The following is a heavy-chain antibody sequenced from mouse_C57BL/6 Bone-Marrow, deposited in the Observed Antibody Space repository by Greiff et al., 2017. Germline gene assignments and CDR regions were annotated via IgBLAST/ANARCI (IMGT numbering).Heavy chain of an antibody. V-gene: IGHV1-69*01. CDR1: GYTFTSYW. Sequence: QVQLQQSGAELVMPGASVKLSCKASGYTFTSYWMHWVKQRPGQGLEWIGEIDPSDSYTNYNQKFKGKSTLTVDKSSSTAYMQLSRLTSEDSAVYYCARGRRGDYWGQGTTLTVSS. CDR3: ARGRRGDY. J-gene: IGHJ2*01. CDR2: IDPSDSYT.